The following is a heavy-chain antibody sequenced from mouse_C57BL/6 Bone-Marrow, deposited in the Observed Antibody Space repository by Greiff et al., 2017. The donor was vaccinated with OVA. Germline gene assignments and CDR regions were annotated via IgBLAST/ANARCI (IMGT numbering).Heavy chain of an antibody. CDR1: GYTFTDYY. D-gene: IGHD1-1*01. CDR3: ARDYYYGSSWYFDV. CDR2: IYPGSGNT. Sequence: VQLQESGAELVRPGASVKLSCKASGYTFTDYYINWVKQRPGQGLEWIARIYPGSGNTYYNEKFKGKATLTAEKSSSTAYMQRSSLTSEDSAVYFCARDYYYGSSWYFDVWGTGTTGTVSS. J-gene: IGHJ1*03. V-gene: IGHV1-76*01.